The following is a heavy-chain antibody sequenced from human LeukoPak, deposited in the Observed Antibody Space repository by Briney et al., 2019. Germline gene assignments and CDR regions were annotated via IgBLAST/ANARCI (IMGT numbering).Heavy chain of an antibody. CDR1: GFTFSSYA. Sequence: GGSLRLSCAASGFTFSSYAMHWVRQAPGKGLEYVSAISSNGGSTYYANSVKGRFTISRDNSKNTLYLQMGSPRAEDMAVYYCARAYSYGYIRYFDYWGQGTLVTVSS. D-gene: IGHD5-18*01. CDR3: ARAYSYGYIRYFDY. V-gene: IGHV3-64*01. CDR2: ISSNGGST. J-gene: IGHJ4*02.